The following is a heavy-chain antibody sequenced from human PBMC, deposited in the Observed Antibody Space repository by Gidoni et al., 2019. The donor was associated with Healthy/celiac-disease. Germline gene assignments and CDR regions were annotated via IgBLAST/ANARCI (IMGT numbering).Heavy chain of an antibody. D-gene: IGHD6-19*01. CDR2: IKSKTDGGTT. J-gene: IGHJ4*02. CDR1: GFTFSNAW. V-gene: IGHV3-15*07. CDR3: TTRIAVAGRLDY. Sequence: EVQLVESGGGLVKPGGSLRLSCAASGFTFSNAWMNWVRQAPGKGLEWVGRIKSKTDGGTTDYAAPVKGRFTISRDDSKTTLYLQMNSLKTEDTAVYYCTTRIAVAGRLDYWGQGTLVTVSS.